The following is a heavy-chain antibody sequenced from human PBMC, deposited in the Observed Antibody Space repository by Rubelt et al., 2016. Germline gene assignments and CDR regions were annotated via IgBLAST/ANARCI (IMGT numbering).Heavy chain of an antibody. CDR3: ARRLFTNAAWFDP. J-gene: IGHJ5*02. CDR2: IYYSGST. V-gene: IGHV4-39*01. D-gene: IGHD3-3*01. CDR1: GDSISATTYY. Sequence: QLQLQESGPGLVKASETLSLTCTVSGDSISATTYYWGWIRQPPGKGLEWIGNIYYSGSTYYNPSLKSRVTISIDTSKNQFSPRLNSVTATDTAVYYCARRLFTNAAWFDPWGQGTLVTVSS.